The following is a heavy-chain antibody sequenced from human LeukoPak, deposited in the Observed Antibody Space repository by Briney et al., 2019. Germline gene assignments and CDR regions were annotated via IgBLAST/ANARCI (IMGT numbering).Heavy chain of an antibody. D-gene: IGHD6-19*01. CDR1: GFTFSSYW. J-gene: IGHJ4*02. CDR3: AGDSTSGWYSNRPDF. V-gene: IGHV3-74*01. CDR2: INGDGSST. Sequence: PGGSLRLSCAASGFTFSSYWMHWVRQAPGKGLVWVSRINGDGSSTNYADSVKGRFTISRDNAKNTLYLQMNSLRAEDTAVYYCAGDSTSGWYSNRPDFWGQGTLVTVSS.